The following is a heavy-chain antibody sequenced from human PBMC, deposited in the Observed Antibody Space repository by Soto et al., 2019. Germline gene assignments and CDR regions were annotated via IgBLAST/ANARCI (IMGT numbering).Heavy chain of an antibody. D-gene: IGHD6-13*01. CDR3: ARDVSGIAAAGDFDY. CDR2: ISAYNGNT. CDR1: GYTFRSYG. Sequence: ASVKVSCKASGYTFRSYGISWVRQAPGQGLEWMGWISAYNGNTNYAQKLQGRVTMTTDTSTSTAYMELRSLRSDDTAVYYCARDVSGIAAAGDFDYWGQGTLVTVSS. V-gene: IGHV1-18*04. J-gene: IGHJ4*02.